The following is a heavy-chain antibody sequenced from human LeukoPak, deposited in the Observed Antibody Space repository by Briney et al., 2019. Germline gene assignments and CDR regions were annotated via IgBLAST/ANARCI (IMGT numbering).Heavy chain of an antibody. D-gene: IGHD4-11*01. J-gene: IGHJ4*02. CDR3: ASSRKYSWFDY. Sequence: ASVKVSCKASGYSFTSYYMHWVRQAPGQGLEWMGLINPSGSSTTYAQKFQGRVTMTRDMFTSTDYMELTSLRSEDTAVYYCASSRKYSWFDYWGQGTLVTVSS. CDR1: GYSFTSYY. V-gene: IGHV1-46*01. CDR2: INPSGSST.